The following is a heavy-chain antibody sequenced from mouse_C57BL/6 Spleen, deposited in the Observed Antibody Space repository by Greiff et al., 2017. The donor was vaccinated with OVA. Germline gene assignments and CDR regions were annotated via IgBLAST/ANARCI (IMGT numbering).Heavy chain of an antibody. CDR3: AIITTEDY. CDR2: ISSGSSTI. D-gene: IGHD1-1*01. CDR1: GFTFSDYG. Sequence: DVNVVESGGGLVKPGGSLQLSCAASGFTFSDYGMHWVRQAPETGLEWVAYISSGSSTIYYADTVKGRFTISRDNAKNTLFLQMTSLRSEDTAMYYCAIITTEDYWGQGTTLTVSS. V-gene: IGHV5-17*01. J-gene: IGHJ2*01.